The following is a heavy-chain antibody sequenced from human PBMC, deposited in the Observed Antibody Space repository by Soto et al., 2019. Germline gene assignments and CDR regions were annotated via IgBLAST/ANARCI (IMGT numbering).Heavy chain of an antibody. CDR2: IIPIFGTA. Sequence: SVKVSCKASGGTFSSYAISWVRQAPGQGLEWMGGIIPIFGTANYAQKFQGRVTITADESTSTAYMELSSLRSEDTAVYYCARDRTGTTLGYFDYWGQGTRVTVSS. V-gene: IGHV1-69*13. CDR3: ARDRTGTTLGYFDY. D-gene: IGHD1-7*01. CDR1: GGTFSSYA. J-gene: IGHJ4*02.